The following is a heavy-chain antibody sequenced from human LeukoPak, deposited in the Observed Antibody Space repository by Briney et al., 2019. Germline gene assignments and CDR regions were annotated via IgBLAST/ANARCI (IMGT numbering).Heavy chain of an antibody. J-gene: IGHJ4*02. CDR1: GGSISSSSYY. Sequence: SETLSLTCTVSGGSISSSSYYWDWIRQPPGKGLEWIGSIYYSGSTYYNPSLKSRVTISVDTPKNQFSLRLSSVTAADTAVYYCARLRSSQGYWGQGTLVTVSS. CDR2: IYYSGST. CDR3: ARLRSSQGY. V-gene: IGHV4-39*01.